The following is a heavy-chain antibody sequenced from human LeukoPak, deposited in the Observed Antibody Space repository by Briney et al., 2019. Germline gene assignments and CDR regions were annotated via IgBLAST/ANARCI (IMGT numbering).Heavy chain of an antibody. V-gene: IGHV4-59*01. CDR1: GGSISSYY. CDR2: IYYSGST. CDR3: ARVGDSYNSLDY. D-gene: IGHD5-18*01. Sequence: PSETLSLTCTVSGGSISSYYWSWIRQPPGKGLEWIGYIYYSGSTNYNPSLKSRVTISVDTSKNQFSLKLSSVTAADTAVYYCARVGDSYNSLDYWGQGTLVTVSS. J-gene: IGHJ4*02.